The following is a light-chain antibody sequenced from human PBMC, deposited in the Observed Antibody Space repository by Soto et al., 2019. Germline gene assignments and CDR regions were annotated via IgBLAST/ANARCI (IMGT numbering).Light chain of an antibody. CDR2: AAS. Sequence: TVLTQSPDTLSLSPGERATLSCRSSQTVNANYLAWYQLKPGQAPRLLIYAASTRATGVPDRFSASGSGRDFTITISRMEPEDFAVYYCQQYANWYTFGRGTKLDIK. J-gene: IGKJ2*01. CDR1: QTVNANY. V-gene: IGKV3-20*01. CDR3: QQYANWYT.